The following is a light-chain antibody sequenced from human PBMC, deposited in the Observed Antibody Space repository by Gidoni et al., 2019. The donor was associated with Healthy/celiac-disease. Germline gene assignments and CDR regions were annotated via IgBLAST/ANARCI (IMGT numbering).Light chain of an antibody. J-gene: IGLJ2*01. V-gene: IGLV3-21*03. CDR3: QVWDSSSDHVV. Sequence: YVLPQPPSGSGAPGKTARITCGGNNIGSKSVHWYQQKPGPSPVLVVYDDSDRPSGIPERFSGSNSGNTATLTISRVEAGDEADYYCQVWDSSSDHVVFGGGTKLTVL. CDR1: NIGSKS. CDR2: DDS.